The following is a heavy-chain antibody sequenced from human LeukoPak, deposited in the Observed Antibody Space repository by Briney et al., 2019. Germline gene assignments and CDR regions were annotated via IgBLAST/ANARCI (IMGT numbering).Heavy chain of an antibody. Sequence: SETLSLTCTVSGGSISSGDYYWSWIRQPPGKGLEWIGYIYHSGNTYYNPSLESRVTISVDTSENRFSLKLNSVTAADTAIYYCARDTRIEWLRFLDYWGQGILVTVSS. J-gene: IGHJ4*02. CDR3: ARDTRIEWLRFLDY. CDR1: GGSISSGDYY. D-gene: IGHD5-12*01. V-gene: IGHV4-30-4*01. CDR2: IYHSGNT.